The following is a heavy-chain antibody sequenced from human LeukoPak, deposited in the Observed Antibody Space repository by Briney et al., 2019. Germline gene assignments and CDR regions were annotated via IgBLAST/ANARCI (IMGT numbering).Heavy chain of an antibody. V-gene: IGHV3-7*01. Sequence: GGSLRLSCAASGFTFTSYTMNWVRQAPGKGLEWVASIKQDGSETYSVDSVKGRFTLSRDNAKNSRYLQMNSRRADDTAVYYCARDRDSRWDFDLWGRGTLVTVSS. CDR2: IKQDGSET. J-gene: IGHJ2*01. D-gene: IGHD3-22*01. CDR1: GFTFTSYT. CDR3: ARDRDSRWDFDL.